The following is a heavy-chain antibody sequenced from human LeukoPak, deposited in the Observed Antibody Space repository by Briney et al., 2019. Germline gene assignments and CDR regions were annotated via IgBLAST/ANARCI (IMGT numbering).Heavy chain of an antibody. V-gene: IGHV3-30*04. CDR2: ISYDGSNE. CDR1: GFSFSSYA. CDR3: ARDPLRYSGYEWGPFDI. D-gene: IGHD5-12*01. J-gene: IGHJ3*02. Sequence: PGESLRLSCEASGFSFSSYAMHWVRQAPGKGLEGVAVISYDGSNEYYADSVKGRFTISRDNSKNTLYLHMNSLRGEDTAVFYCARDPLRYSGYEWGPFDIWGQGTKVTVSS.